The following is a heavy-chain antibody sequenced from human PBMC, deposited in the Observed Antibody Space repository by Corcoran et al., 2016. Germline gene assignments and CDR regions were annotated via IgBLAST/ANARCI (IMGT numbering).Heavy chain of an antibody. CDR1: GFTFSNYW. Sequence: EVQLVESGGGLVQPGGSLRLSCAASGFTFSNYWMHWVRQAPGKGLVWVSRINSDGSSTSYADSVKGRFTVSRDNAKNTLYLQMDSLRAEDTAVFYCARIPFYDAYFDYWGQGTLVTVSS. CDR2: INSDGSST. D-gene: IGHD5-12*01. V-gene: IGHV3-74*01. J-gene: IGHJ4*02. CDR3: ARIPFYDAYFDY.